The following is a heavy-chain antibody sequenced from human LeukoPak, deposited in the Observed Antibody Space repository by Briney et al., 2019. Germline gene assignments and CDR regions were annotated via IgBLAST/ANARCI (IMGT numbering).Heavy chain of an antibody. Sequence: PGRSLRLSCAASGFTFDDYAMHWVRQAPGKGLEWVAGISWNSGSIGYADSVKGRFTISRDNAKNSLYLQMNSLRAEDMALYYCAKGPTANYYGSGKGFFDYWGQGTMVTVSS. D-gene: IGHD3-10*01. J-gene: IGHJ4*02. CDR2: ISWNSGSI. CDR1: GFTFDDYA. CDR3: AKGPTANYYGSGKGFFDY. V-gene: IGHV3-9*03.